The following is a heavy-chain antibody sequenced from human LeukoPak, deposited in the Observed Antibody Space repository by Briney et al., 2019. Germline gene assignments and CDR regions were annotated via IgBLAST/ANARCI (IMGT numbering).Heavy chain of an antibody. D-gene: IGHD3-9*01. V-gene: IGHV3-21*01. J-gene: IGHJ4*02. Sequence: GRSLRLSCAASGFTFSSYGMHWVRQAPGKGLEWVSSISSSSSYIYYADSVKGRFTISRDNAKNSLYLQMNSLRAEDTAVYYCARTGSHYDILTGYLRWGQGTLVTVSS. CDR2: ISSSSSYI. CDR1: GFTFSSYG. CDR3: ARTGSHYDILTGYLR.